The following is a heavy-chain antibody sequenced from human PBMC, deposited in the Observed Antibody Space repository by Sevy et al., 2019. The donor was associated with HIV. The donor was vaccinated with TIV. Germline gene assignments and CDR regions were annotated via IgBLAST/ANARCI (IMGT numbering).Heavy chain of an antibody. CDR2: IREDGGLQ. V-gene: IGHV3-7*01. J-gene: IGHJ3*02. CDR1: GFSFTSTW. D-gene: IGHD6-13*01. Sequence: GGFMRLSCAASGFSFTSTWMAWVRQDPGKGLEWLDNIREDGGLQNYADSVKGRFTISRVNAKNSLYLQMDSLSPEDTAVYYCARDPGYSSLDIWGQGTMVTVSS. CDR3: ARDPGYSSLDI.